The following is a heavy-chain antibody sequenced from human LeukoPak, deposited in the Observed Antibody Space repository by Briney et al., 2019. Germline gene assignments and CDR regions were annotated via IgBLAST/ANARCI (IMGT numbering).Heavy chain of an antibody. CDR1: GGSFSGYY. CDR3: ARGSRYDYVWGSYRYSSWFDP. CDR2: INHSGST. D-gene: IGHD3-16*02. J-gene: IGHJ5*02. V-gene: IGHV4-34*01. Sequence: SETLSLTCAVYGGSFSGYYWSWIRQPPGKGLEWIGEINHSGSTNYNPSLKSRVTISVDTSKNQFSLKLSSVTAADTAVYYCARGSRYDYVWGSYRYSSWFDPWGRGTLVTVSS.